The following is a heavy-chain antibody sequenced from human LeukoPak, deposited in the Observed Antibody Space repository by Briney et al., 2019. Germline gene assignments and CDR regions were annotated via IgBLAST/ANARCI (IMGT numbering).Heavy chain of an antibody. CDR3: ARERSGSYYY. CDR1: GFTFSSYA. Sequence: GGSLRLSCAASGFTFSSYAMHWVRQAPGKGLEWVAVISYDGSNKYYADSVKGRFAISRDNSKNTLYLQMNSLRAEDTAVYYCARERSGSYYYWGQGTLVTVSS. V-gene: IGHV3-30*09. CDR2: ISYDGSNK. D-gene: IGHD1-26*01. J-gene: IGHJ4*02.